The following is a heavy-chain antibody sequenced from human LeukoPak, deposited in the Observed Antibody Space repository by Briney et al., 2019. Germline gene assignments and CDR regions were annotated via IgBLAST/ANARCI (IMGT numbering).Heavy chain of an antibody. V-gene: IGHV1-3*03. D-gene: IGHD5-24*01. CDR3: ARDRDYSTIFDY. CDR2: INAGNGNT. Sequence: ASVKVSCKASGYTFTSYAMHWVRQAPGQRLEWMGWINAGNGNTKYSQEFQGRVTITRDTSASTAYMELSSLRSEDMAVYYCARDRDYSTIFDYWGQGTLVTVSS. J-gene: IGHJ4*02. CDR1: GYTFTSYA.